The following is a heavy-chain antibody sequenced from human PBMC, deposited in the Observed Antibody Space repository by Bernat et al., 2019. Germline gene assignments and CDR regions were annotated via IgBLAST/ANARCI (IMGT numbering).Heavy chain of an antibody. CDR1: GFTFSSYA. D-gene: IGHD6-13*01. Sequence: QVQLVESGGGVVQPGRSLRLSCAASGFTFSSYAMHWVRQAPGKGLEWVAVISYDGSNKYYADSVKGRFTISRDNSKNKLYLQMNSLRAEDTAVYYCARDRGAAGTGYGMDVWGQGTTVTVSS. CDR2: ISYDGSNK. J-gene: IGHJ6*02. V-gene: IGHV3-30-3*01. CDR3: ARDRGAAGTGYGMDV.